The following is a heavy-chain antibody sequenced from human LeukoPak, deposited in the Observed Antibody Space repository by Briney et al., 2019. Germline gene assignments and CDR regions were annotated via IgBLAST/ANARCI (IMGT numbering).Heavy chain of an antibody. CDR1: GFIVSSNY. CDR2: IYSDGNT. CDR3: ARANNSSWHN. V-gene: IGHV3-53*01. Sequence: GGSLRLSCAASGFIVSSNYMSWVRQAPGKGLEWVSVIYSDGNTYYGDSVKGRFTVSRDNAKNSLYLQMNSLRVEDTAVYYCARANNSSWHNWGQGTLVTVSS. D-gene: IGHD6-13*01. J-gene: IGHJ4*02.